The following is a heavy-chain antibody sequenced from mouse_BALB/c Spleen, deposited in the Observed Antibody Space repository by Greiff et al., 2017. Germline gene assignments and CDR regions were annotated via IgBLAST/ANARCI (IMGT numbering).Heavy chain of an antibody. CDR3: ARGGWLHTQAYFDY. J-gene: IGHJ2*01. V-gene: IGHV2-9*02. CDR2: IWAGGST. Sequence: QVQLKESGPGLVAPSQSLSITCTVSGFSLTSYGVHWVRQPPGKGLEWLGVIWAGGSTNYNSALMSRLSISKDNSKSQVFLKMNSLQTDDTAMYYCARGGWLHTQAYFDYWGQGTTLTVSS. CDR1: GFSLTSYG. D-gene: IGHD2-3*01.